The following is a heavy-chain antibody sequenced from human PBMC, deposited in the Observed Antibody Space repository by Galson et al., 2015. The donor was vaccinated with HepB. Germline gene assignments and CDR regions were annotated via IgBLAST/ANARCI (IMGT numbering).Heavy chain of an antibody. Sequence: SLRLSCAASGFTFSSYAMSWVRQAPGKGLEWVSAISGSGGSTYYADSVKGRFTISRDNSKNTLYLQMNSLRAEDTAVYYCANTVVPAAKGLYYYYGMDAWGQGTTVTVSS. CDR1: GFTFSSYA. V-gene: IGHV3-23*01. J-gene: IGHJ6*02. CDR3: ANTVVPAAKGLYYYYGMDA. D-gene: IGHD2-2*01. CDR2: ISGSGGST.